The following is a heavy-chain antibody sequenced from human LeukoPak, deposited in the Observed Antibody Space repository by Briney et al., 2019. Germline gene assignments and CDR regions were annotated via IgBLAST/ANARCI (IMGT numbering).Heavy chain of an antibody. CDR3: AREPSTDSGSGSYYDY. J-gene: IGHJ4*02. CDR2: IAASSGST. V-gene: IGHV3-11*01. CDR1: GGSISSSSYY. Sequence: LSLTCTVSGGSISSSSYYWGWIRQAPGKGLEWVSSIAASSGSTYYADSVKGRFTISKDNAKNSLYLQMNSLRAEDTAVYYCAREPSTDSGSGSYYDYWGQGTLVTFSS. D-gene: IGHD3-10*01.